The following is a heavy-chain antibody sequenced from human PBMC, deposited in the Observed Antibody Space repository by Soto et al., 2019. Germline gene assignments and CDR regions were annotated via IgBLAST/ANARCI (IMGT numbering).Heavy chain of an antibody. Sequence: GGSLRLSCAASGFTFSSYGMHWVRQAPGKGLEWVAVISYDGSNKYYADSVKGRFTISRNNSKNTLYLQMNSLSAENTAVYYSARAEAPQLIIYYWGQGTLVTVSS. J-gene: IGHJ4*02. CDR1: GFTFSSYG. CDR2: ISYDGSNK. V-gene: IGHV3-30*03. CDR3: ARAEAPQLIIYY. D-gene: IGHD3-3*02.